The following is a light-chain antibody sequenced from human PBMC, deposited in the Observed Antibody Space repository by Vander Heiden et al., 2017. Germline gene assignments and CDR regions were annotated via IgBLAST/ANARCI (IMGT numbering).Light chain of an antibody. CDR2: GAS. V-gene: IGKV3-15*01. CDR1: QSVSSN. Sequence: EVVMTQSPATLSVSPGERATLSCRASQSVSSNLAWYQQKPGQAPRLLIHGASTRATGIPARFSGSGSGTEFTLTFSSLQSEDFAVYYCQQYNNWPLTFGGGTKVEIK. CDR3: QQYNNWPLT. J-gene: IGKJ4*01.